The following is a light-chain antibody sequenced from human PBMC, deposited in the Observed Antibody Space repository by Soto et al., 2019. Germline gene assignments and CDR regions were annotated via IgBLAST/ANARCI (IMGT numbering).Light chain of an antibody. CDR2: RNN. V-gene: IGLV1-47*01. CDR3: FSYTSSGTYV. Sequence: SALTQLPSASWTPGQRVTISCSGSSSNIGDNYVYWYQQLPGTAPKLVIYRNNQRPSGVPDRFSGSKSATSASLAITGLRPEDEADYYCFSYTSSGTYVFGTGTKVTVL. J-gene: IGLJ1*01. CDR1: SSNIGDNY.